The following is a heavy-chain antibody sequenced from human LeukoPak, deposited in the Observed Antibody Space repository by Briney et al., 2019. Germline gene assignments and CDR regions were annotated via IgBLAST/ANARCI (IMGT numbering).Heavy chain of an antibody. J-gene: IGHJ4*02. CDR1: GYTFTIYY. Sequence: ASVTVSCTASGYTFTIYYMHWVRQAPGQGLEWMGIINPSGGSTNYAQKFQGRVTMTRDTPTSTVYMELSSLRSEDTAVYYCARERDSYGIFDYWGQGTLVTVSS. CDR3: ARERDSYGIFDY. D-gene: IGHD5-18*01. CDR2: INPSGGST. V-gene: IGHV1-46*01.